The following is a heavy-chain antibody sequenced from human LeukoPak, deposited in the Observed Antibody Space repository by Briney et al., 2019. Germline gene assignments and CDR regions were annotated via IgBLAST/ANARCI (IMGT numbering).Heavy chain of an antibody. Sequence: PGGSLRLSCAASGFTFDDYAMHWVRQAPGKGLEWVSGISWNSGSIGYADSVKGRFTISRDNAKNSLYLQMNSLRAEDTAVYYCATRSPGRITMIVVVPKYYFDYWGQGTLVTVSS. CDR1: GFTFDDYA. D-gene: IGHD3-22*01. CDR3: ATRSPGRITMIVVVPKYYFDY. V-gene: IGHV3-9*01. J-gene: IGHJ4*02. CDR2: ISWNSGSI.